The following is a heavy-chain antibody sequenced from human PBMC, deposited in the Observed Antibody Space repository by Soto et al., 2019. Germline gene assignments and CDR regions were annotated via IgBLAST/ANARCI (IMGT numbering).Heavy chain of an antibody. CDR1: EFTFSSYG. Sequence: PGGSLRLSCAASEFTFSSYGMHRVRQAPGKGLEWVAVIWYDGSNKYYADSVKGRFTISRDNSKNSLYLQMNRLRAEDTAVYYCAREGLRFLVPDAFDIWGQGTMVTVSS. D-gene: IGHD3-3*01. V-gene: IGHV3-33*01. J-gene: IGHJ3*02. CDR2: IWYDGSNK. CDR3: AREGLRFLVPDAFDI.